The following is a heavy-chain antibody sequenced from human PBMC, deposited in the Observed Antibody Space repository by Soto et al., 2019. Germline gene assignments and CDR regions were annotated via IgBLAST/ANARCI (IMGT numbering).Heavy chain of an antibody. D-gene: IGHD2-15*01. CDR3: ARHGENGKAQVRLHGFDP. Sequence: GESLKISCKGLGYNFPDYWIAWVRQMPGKGLEYMGIIYPCDSDTRYSPSFQGQVTISADKSINTAYLQWNSLEASDTAMYYCARHGENGKAQVRLHGFDPWGQGTLVTVSS. CDR2: IYPCDSDT. CDR1: GYNFPDYW. J-gene: IGHJ5*02. V-gene: IGHV5-51*01.